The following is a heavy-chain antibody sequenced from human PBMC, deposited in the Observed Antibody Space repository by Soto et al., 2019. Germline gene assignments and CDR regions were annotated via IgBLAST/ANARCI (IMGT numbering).Heavy chain of an antibody. V-gene: IGHV1-69*06. CDR3: ARQTAATATWFDP. D-gene: IGHD6-25*01. CDR1: GGTFSSYA. J-gene: IGHJ5*02. CDR2: IIPIFGTA. Sequence: QVQLVQSGAEVKKPGSSVKVSCKASGGTFSSYAISWVRQAPGQGLEWMGGIIPIFGTANYAQKFQGRVTITADKATSTAYMELSSLRSEDTAVYDCARQTAATATWFDPWGQGTLVTVSS.